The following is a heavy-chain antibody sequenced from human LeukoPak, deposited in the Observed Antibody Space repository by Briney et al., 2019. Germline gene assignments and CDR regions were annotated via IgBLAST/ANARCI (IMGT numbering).Heavy chain of an antibody. CDR3: AADILTAYQKNDY. J-gene: IGHJ4*02. CDR2: FDPEEGKP. D-gene: IGHD3-9*01. V-gene: IGHV1-24*01. Sequence: ASVKVSCKVSGYTFTGLSMHWVRQTPGKGLEWMGGFDPEEGKPIYPQKFQGRVTMTEDTSTDTAYMELSGLRFEDTAMYYCAADILTAYQKNDYWGQGTLVTVSS. CDR1: GYTFTGLS.